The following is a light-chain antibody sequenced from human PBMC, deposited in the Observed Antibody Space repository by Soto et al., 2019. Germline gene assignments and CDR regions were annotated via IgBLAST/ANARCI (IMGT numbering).Light chain of an antibody. J-gene: IGKJ4*01. CDR2: TAS. Sequence: DVQMTQSPYSVSASVGDRVTITCRASQDIRTWLVWYQQKPGKAPKLLIYTASTLQTGAPSRFSGSGSGTDFTLTINSLQPEDFATYYCQQGNTFPVTFGGGTRVEIK. CDR3: QQGNTFPVT. CDR1: QDIRTW. V-gene: IGKV1-12*01.